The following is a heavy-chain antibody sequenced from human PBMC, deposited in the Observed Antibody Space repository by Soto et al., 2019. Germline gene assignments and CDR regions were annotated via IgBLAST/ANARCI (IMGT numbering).Heavy chain of an antibody. CDR2: IYYSGST. J-gene: IGHJ4*02. D-gene: IGHD3-16*01. CDR3: AREGEYIWGSYNY. Sequence: PSETLSLTCTVSGGSISSYYWSWIRQPPGKGLEWIGYIYYSGSTNYNPSLKSRVTISVDTSKNQFSLKLSSVTAADTAVYYCAREGEYIWGSYNYWGQGTLVTVSS. V-gene: IGHV4-59*01. CDR1: GGSISSYY.